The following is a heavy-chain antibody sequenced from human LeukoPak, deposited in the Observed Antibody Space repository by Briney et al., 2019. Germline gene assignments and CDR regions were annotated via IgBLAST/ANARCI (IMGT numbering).Heavy chain of an antibody. J-gene: IGHJ4*02. CDR3: ARDRAEYCTNGVCYLYYFDY. D-gene: IGHD2-8*01. CDR2: ISSSNSTI. V-gene: IGHV3-48*02. CDR1: GFTFSSYW. Sequence: GGSLRLPCAASGFTFSSYWMNWVRQAPGKGLEWVSYISSSNSTIYYADSVKGRFTISRDNAKNSLYLQMNSLRDEDTAVYYCARDRAEYCTNGVCYLYYFDYWGQGTLVTVSS.